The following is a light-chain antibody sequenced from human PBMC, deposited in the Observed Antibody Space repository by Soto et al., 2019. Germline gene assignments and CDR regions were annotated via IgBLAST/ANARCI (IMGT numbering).Light chain of an antibody. J-gene: IGLJ1*01. Sequence: QSVRTQPPSTSGTPGQRVTISCSGSSSNIGSESVNWYQQLPGTAPKLLIYSYNQRPSGVPDRFSGSKSGTSASLAISGLQSEDEADYICAAWVDSLNGYVYGLGTKLTVL. CDR1: SSNIGSES. CDR2: SYN. V-gene: IGLV1-44*01. CDR3: AAWVDSLNGYV.